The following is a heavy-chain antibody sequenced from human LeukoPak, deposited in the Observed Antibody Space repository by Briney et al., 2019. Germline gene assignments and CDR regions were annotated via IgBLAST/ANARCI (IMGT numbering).Heavy chain of an antibody. V-gene: IGHV4-59*08. CDR2: IYYSGST. CDR1: GGSISSYY. CDR3: ARHEGDFWSGYIDY. D-gene: IGHD3-3*01. J-gene: IGHJ4*02. Sequence: SSETLSLTCTVSGGSISSYYWSWIRQPPGKGLEWIGYIYYSGSTNYNPSLKSRVTISVDTSKNQFSLKLSSVTAADTAVYYCARHEGDFWSGYIDYWGQGTLVTVSS.